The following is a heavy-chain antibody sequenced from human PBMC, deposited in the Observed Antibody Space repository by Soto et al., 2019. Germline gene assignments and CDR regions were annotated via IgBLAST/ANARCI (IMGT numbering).Heavy chain of an antibody. CDR1: GGSISSYY. J-gene: IGHJ6*03. Sequence: SETLSLTCTVSGGSISSYYWSWIRQPPGKGLEWIGYIYYSGSTNYNPSLKSRVTISVDTSKNQFSLKLSSVTAADTAVYYCARCLATLSGYYMDVWGKGTTVTVSS. V-gene: IGHV4-59*08. CDR3: ARCLATLSGYYMDV. D-gene: IGHD3-16*01. CDR2: IYYSGST.